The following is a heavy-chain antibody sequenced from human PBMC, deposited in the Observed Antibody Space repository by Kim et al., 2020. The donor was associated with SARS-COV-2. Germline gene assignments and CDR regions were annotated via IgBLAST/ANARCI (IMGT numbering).Heavy chain of an antibody. V-gene: IGHV3-7*03. J-gene: IGHJ3*02. CDR1: GFTFSSYW. Sequence: GGSLRLSCADSGFTFSSYWMSWVRQAPGKGLEWVANIKEDGSEKYYVDSVKGRFTISRDNAKNSVYLQMNSLRAEDTAVYFCVREVYSGYDRAFDICGQGAMVAVSS. CDR2: IKEDGSEK. CDR3: VREVYSGYDRAFDI. D-gene: IGHD5-12*01.